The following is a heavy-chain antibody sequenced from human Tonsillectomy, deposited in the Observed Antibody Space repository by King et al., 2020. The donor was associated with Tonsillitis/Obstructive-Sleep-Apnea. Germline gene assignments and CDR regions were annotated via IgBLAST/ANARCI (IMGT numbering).Heavy chain of an antibody. J-gene: IGHJ4*02. D-gene: IGHD3-9*01. V-gene: IGHV3-15*07. Sequence: VQLVESGGGLVKPGGSLRLSCAASGFTFSNAWMNWVRQAPGKGLEWVGRIKSKTDGGTTDYAAPVKDRFTISRDDSKNTLYLQMNSLKTEDTAVYYCTTRTRGAYYDILTGYYTDDYWGQGTLVTVSS. CDR3: TTRTRGAYYDILTGYYTDDY. CDR2: IKSKTDGGTT. CDR1: GFTFSNAW.